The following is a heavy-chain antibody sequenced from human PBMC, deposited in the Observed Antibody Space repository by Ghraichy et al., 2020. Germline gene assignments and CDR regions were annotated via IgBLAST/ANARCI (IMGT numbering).Heavy chain of an antibody. V-gene: IGHV4-59*01. CDR2: IYYSGST. J-gene: IGHJ4*02. CDR1: GGSISSYY. Sequence: GSLRLSCTVSGGSISSYYWSWIRQPPGKGLEWIGYIYYSGSTNYNPSLKSRVTISVDTSKNQFSLKLSSVTAADTAVYYCARDRSEFDYWGQGTLVTVSS. CDR3: ARDRSEFDY.